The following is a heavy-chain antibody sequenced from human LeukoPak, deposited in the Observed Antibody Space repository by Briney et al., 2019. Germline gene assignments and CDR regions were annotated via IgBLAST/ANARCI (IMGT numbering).Heavy chain of an antibody. CDR2: IYHSGST. Sequence: TSSQTLSLTCAVSGYSISSGYYWGWIRQPPGKGLEWIGSIYHSGSTYYNPSLKSRVTISVDTSKNQFSLKLSSVTAADTAVYYCAREHYGSGSYYNLYYFDYWGQGTLVTVSS. CDR1: GYSISSGYY. D-gene: IGHD3-10*01. J-gene: IGHJ4*02. CDR3: AREHYGSGSYYNLYYFDY. V-gene: IGHV4-38-2*02.